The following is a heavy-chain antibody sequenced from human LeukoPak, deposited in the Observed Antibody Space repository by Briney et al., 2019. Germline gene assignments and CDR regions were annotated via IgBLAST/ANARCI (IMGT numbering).Heavy chain of an antibody. V-gene: IGHV1-18*01. CDR2: ISAYNGNT. D-gene: IGHD1-26*01. CDR1: GYTFTSYG. CDR3: ARDVGLLRISGTYDY. J-gene: IGHJ4*02. Sequence: ASVKVSCKASGYTFTSYGISWVRQAPGQGLEWMGWISAYNGNTNYAQKLQGRVTMTTDTSTSTAYMGLRSLRSDDTAVYYCARDVGLLRISGTYDYWGQGTLVTVSS.